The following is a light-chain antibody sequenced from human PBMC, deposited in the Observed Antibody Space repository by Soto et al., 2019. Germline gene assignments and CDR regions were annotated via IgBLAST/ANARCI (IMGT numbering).Light chain of an antibody. CDR1: SSDVGRSNF. CDR2: EVS. V-gene: IGLV2-23*02. J-gene: IGLJ2*01. Sequence: QSALTQPASVSGSPGQSITISCTGTSSDVGRSNFVSWYQQYPGTAPKLMIYEVSKRPSGVSHRLSGSKSGKTASLTISGLQAEDEADYYCCSYAGNSDVVFGGGTKLTVL. CDR3: CSYAGNSDVV.